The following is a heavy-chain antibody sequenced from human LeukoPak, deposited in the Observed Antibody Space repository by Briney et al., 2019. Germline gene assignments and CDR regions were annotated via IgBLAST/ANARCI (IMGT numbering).Heavy chain of an antibody. CDR1: GFTFTNFW. V-gene: IGHV3-7*01. CDR2: TMEDGSVK. J-gene: IGHJ3*01. CDR3: ARDLPGGALDL. D-gene: IGHD3-16*01. Sequence: PGGSLRLSCATSGFTFTNFWMSWVRQAPGKRPEWVANTMEDGSVKKYLDSVKGRFAISRDNAKRSLYLQMNSLRVEDTAVYYCARDLPGGALDLWGEGTMVTVSS.